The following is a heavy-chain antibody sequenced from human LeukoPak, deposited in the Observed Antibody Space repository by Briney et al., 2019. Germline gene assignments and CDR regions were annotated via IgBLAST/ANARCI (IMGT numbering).Heavy chain of an antibody. CDR1: GGSISSGSYY. D-gene: IGHD3-16*01. Sequence: SETLSLTCTVSGGSISSGSYYWSWIRQPAGKGLEWIGRIYTSGSTNYNPSLKSRVTMSVDTSKNQFSLKLSSVTAADTAVYYCARWGAGDYWGQGTLVTVSS. J-gene: IGHJ4*02. V-gene: IGHV4-61*02. CDR2: IYTSGST. CDR3: ARWGAGDY.